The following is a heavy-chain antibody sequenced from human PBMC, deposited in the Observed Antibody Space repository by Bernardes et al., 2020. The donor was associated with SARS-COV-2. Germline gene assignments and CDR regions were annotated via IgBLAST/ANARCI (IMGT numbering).Heavy chain of an antibody. V-gene: IGHV1-69*13. J-gene: IGHJ6*02. CDR2: IIPIFCTA. D-gene: IGHD1-7*01. CDR1: GGTFSSYA. CDR3: ARTLWRTGTRVRYYYYGMDV. Sequence: SVKVSCKASGGTFSSYAISWVRQAPGQGLEWMGGIIPIFCTANYAQKFQGRVTITADESTSTAYMELSSLRSEDTAVYYCARTLWRTGTRVRYYYYGMDVWGQGTTVTVSS.